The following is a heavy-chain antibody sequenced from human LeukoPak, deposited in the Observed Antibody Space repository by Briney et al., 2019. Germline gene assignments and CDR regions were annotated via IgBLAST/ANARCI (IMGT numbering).Heavy chain of an antibody. J-gene: IGHJ4*02. CDR2: INHSGST. D-gene: IGHD3-22*01. Sequence: GSLRLSCAASGFTFSNYAMSWVRQPPGKGLEWIGEINHSGSTNYNPSLKSRVTISVDTSKNQFSLKLSSVTAADTAVYYCAISTYYYDSSGYSEHPFDYWGQGTLVTVSS. V-gene: IGHV4-34*08. CDR3: AISTYYYDSSGYSEHPFDY. CDR1: GFTFSNYA.